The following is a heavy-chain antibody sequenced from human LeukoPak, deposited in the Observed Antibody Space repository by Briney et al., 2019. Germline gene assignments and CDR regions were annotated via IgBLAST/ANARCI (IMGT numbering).Heavy chain of an antibody. CDR1: GFTFSSYG. CDR3: ARESGNGYSSGWYPYYYYGMDV. CDR2: IWYDGSNK. D-gene: IGHD6-19*01. V-gene: IGHV3-33*01. J-gene: IGHJ6*02. Sequence: GRSLRLSCAASGFTFSSYGMRWVRQAPGKGLEWVAVIWYDGSNKYYADSVKGRFTISRDNSKNTLYLQMNSLRAEDTAVYYCARESGNGYSSGWYPYYYYGMDVWGQGTTVTVSS.